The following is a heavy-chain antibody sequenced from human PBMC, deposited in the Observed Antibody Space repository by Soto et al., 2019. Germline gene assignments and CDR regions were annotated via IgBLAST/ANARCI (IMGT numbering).Heavy chain of an antibody. D-gene: IGHD2-21*02. V-gene: IGHV1-8*01. J-gene: IGHJ5*02. CDR3: ARAGRYYAGDPDP. CDR1: GYTFTSYY. Sequence: ASVKFSFKASGYTFTSYYINGVRHATGQGLEWMGWMNPNSGNTGYAQKFQGRVTMTRNTSISTAYMELSSLRSEDTAVYYCARAGRYYAGDPDPWGQGTLVTVS. CDR2: MNPNSGNT.